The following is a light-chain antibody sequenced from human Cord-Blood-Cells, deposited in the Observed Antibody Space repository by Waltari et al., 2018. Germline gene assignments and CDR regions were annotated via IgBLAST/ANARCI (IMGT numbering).Light chain of an antibody. J-gene: IGLJ3*02. CDR1: RSAVGSYNL. CDR2: EGS. Sequence: QSALTQPASVSGSPEQSITISRTGTRSAVGSYNLVSWYQQHPGKAPKLMIYEGSKRPSGVSNRFSGSKSGNTASLTISGLQAEDEADYYCCSYAGSSTWVFGGGTKLTVL. V-gene: IGLV2-23*01. CDR3: CSYAGSSTWV.